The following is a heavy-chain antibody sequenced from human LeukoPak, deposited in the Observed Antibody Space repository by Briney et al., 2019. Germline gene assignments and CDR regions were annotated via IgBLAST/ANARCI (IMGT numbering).Heavy chain of an antibody. D-gene: IGHD4-17*01. CDR2: ISYDGSNK. CDR1: GFAFSSYG. Sequence: GRSLRLSCAASGFAFSSYGMHSVRQAPGKGLEWVAVISYDGSNKYYADSVKGRFTISRDNSKNTLYLQMNSLRAEDTAVYCCAKDRDYGDYVYFDLWGRGTLVTVSS. J-gene: IGHJ2*01. CDR3: AKDRDYGDYVYFDL. V-gene: IGHV3-30*18.